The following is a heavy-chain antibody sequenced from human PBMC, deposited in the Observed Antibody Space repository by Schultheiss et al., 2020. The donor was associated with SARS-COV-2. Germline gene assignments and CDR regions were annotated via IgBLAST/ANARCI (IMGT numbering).Heavy chain of an antibody. J-gene: IGHJ5*02. Sequence: ASVKVSCKASGYTFTSFGISWVRQAPGQGLEWMGWISAYNGNTNYAQKLQGRVTMTTDTSTSTAYMELSSLRSDDTAVYYCALGYCSGGSCYSFDPWGQGTLVTVSS. CDR1: GYTFTSFG. CDR3: ALGYCSGGSCYSFDP. CDR2: ISAYNGNT. V-gene: IGHV1-18*01. D-gene: IGHD2-15*01.